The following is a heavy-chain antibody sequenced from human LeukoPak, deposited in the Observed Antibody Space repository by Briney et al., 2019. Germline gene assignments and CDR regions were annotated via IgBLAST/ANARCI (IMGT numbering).Heavy chain of an antibody. CDR1: GYTFTSYD. CDR2: MNPNSGNT. Sequence: VALVKVSCKASGYTFTSYDINWVRQATGQGLEWMGWMNPNSGNTGYAQKFQGRVTMTRNTSISTAYMELSSLRSEDTAVYYCARGMSNYYDSSGYYYYYGMDVWGQGTTVTVSS. V-gene: IGHV1-8*01. CDR3: ARGMSNYYDSSGYYYYYGMDV. D-gene: IGHD3-22*01. J-gene: IGHJ6*02.